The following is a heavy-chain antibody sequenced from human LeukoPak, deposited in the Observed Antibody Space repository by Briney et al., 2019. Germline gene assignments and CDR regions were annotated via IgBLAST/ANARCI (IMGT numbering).Heavy chain of an antibody. Sequence: GASVKVSCKASGFTFTSSATQWVRQARGQRLEWIGWIVVGSGNTNYAQKFQERVTITRDMSTSTAYMELSSLRSEDTAVYYCAADTSDSSGYYPGGYWGQGTLVTVSS. CDR1: GFTFTSSA. D-gene: IGHD3-22*01. J-gene: IGHJ4*02. CDR3: AADTSDSSGYYPGGY. CDR2: IVVGSGNT. V-gene: IGHV1-58*02.